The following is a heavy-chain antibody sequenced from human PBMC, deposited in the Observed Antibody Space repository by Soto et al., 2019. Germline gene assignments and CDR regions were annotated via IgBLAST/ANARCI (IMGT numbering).Heavy chain of an antibody. D-gene: IGHD6-13*01. CDR1: GGSISSGGYY. J-gene: IGHJ4*02. CDR2: IYYSGST. Sequence: QVQLQESGPGLVKPSQTLSLTCTVSGGSISSGGYYWSWIRQHPGKGLEWIGYIYYSGSTCYNPSLKSRVTISVDTSNNQFCLKLSSVTAADTAVYYCASAPRYSSSWYFPPLDYWGQGTLVTVSS. V-gene: IGHV4-31*03. CDR3: ASAPRYSSSWYFPPLDY.